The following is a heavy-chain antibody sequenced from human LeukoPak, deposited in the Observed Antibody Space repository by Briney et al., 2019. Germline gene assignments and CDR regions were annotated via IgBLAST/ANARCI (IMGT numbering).Heavy chain of an antibody. J-gene: IGHJ6*02. CDR3: ARPRNDILSGFHYYYGMDV. CDR1: GFTFSSYW. D-gene: IGHD3-9*01. Sequence: GGSLRLSCAASGFTFSSYWMHWVRQAPGKGLVWVSRINSDGRSTSYADSVKGRFTISRDNAKNTLYLQMNGLRAEDTAVYYCARPRNDILSGFHYYYGMDVWGQGTTVTVSS. V-gene: IGHV3-74*01. CDR2: INSDGRST.